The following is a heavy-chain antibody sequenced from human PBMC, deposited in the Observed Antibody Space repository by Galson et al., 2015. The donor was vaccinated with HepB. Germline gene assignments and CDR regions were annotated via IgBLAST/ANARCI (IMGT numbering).Heavy chain of an antibody. Sequence: SLRLSCAASGFTFSSYSMHRVRQAPGRGLDWVASIPYGGSNKYLADSVKGRFTISRDNPKNSLYLQMNSPRGDDAVMYYCASHLYWGQGTLVTVSS. CDR2: IPYGGSNK. V-gene: IGHV3-30-3*01. CDR3: ASHLY. J-gene: IGHJ4*02. CDR1: GFTFSSYS.